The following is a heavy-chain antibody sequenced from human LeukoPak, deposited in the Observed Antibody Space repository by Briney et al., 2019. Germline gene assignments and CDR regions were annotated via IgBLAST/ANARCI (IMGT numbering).Heavy chain of an antibody. CDR2: IRYDGSNK. J-gene: IGHJ4*02. CDR3: AKEEYYYDSSSGFDY. Sequence: PGGSLRLSCAASGFTFSSYGMHGVRQAPGKGLEWVAFIRYDGSNKYYADSVKGRFTISRDNSKNTLYLQMNSLRAEDTAVYYCAKEEYYYDSSSGFDYWGQGTLVTVSS. CDR1: GFTFSSYG. D-gene: IGHD3-22*01. V-gene: IGHV3-30*02.